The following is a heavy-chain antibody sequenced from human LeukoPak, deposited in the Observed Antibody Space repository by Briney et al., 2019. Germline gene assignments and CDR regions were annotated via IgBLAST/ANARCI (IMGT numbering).Heavy chain of an antibody. D-gene: IGHD5-12*01. V-gene: IGHV4-38-2*01. J-gene: IGHJ4*02. CDR3: ARGQWLRALDY. CDR1: GYSISSGYY. CDR2: IYRSGST. Sequence: SETLSLTCAVSGYSISSGYYWGWIRQPPGKGLEWIGSIYRSGSTYYNPSLKSRVTISVDTSKNQFSLKLSSVTAADTAVYYCARGQWLRALDYWGQGTLVTVSS.